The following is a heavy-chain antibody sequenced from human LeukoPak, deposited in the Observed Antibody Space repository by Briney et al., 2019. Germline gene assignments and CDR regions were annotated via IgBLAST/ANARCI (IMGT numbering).Heavy chain of an antibody. CDR1: GYTFTGYY. CDR2: INPNSGGT. Sequence: ASVKVSCKASGYTFTGYYMHWVRQAPGQGLEWMGWINPNSGGTNYAQKFQGRVTMTRDTSISTAYMELSRLRSDDTAVYYCARYVHDYGDRRFDYWGQGTLVTVSS. J-gene: IGHJ4*02. CDR3: ARYVHDYGDRRFDY. D-gene: IGHD4-17*01. V-gene: IGHV1-2*02.